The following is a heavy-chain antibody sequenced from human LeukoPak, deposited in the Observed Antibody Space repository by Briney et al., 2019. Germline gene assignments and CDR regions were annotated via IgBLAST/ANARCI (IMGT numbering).Heavy chain of an antibody. D-gene: IGHD1-26*01. CDR1: GFTFSSYG. Sequence: GGSLRLSCAASGFTFSSYGMHWVRQAPGKGLEWVAVISYDGSNKYYADSVKGRFTISRDNSKNTLYLQMNSLRAEDTAVYYCAKGTIGGSYVRYFQHWGQGTLVTVSS. CDR2: ISYDGSNK. CDR3: AKGTIGGSYVRYFQH. V-gene: IGHV3-30*18. J-gene: IGHJ1*01.